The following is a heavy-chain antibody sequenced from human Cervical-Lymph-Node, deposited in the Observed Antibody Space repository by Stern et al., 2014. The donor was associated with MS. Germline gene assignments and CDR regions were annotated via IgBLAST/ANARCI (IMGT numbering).Heavy chain of an antibody. V-gene: IGHV2-26*01. D-gene: IGHD1-26*01. CDR1: GFSLSNPRMG. CDR2: IFSNDEK. CDR3: ARIRYSGTYSSDY. Sequence: QVTLRESGPVLVKPTETLTLTCNVSGFSLSNPRMGVSWIRQPPGKALEWLAHIFSNDEKSYSTSLKSRLTISKDTSKSQVVLTMTNMDPEDTATYYCARIRYSGTYSSDYWGQGTLVTVSS. J-gene: IGHJ4*02.